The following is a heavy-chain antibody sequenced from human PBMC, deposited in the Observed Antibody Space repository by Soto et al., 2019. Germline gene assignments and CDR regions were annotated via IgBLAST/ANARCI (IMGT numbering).Heavy chain of an antibody. CDR2: INHSGST. Sequence: SETLSLTCAVYGVSFIGYYWSWILQPPGKGLEWIGEINHSGSTNYNPSLKSRVTISVDTSKNQFSLKLSSVTAADTAVYYCARGPRSDDSSGYFLDYWGQGTLVTVSS. J-gene: IGHJ4*02. CDR3: ARGPRSDDSSGYFLDY. CDR1: GVSFIGYY. D-gene: IGHD3-22*01. V-gene: IGHV4-34*01.